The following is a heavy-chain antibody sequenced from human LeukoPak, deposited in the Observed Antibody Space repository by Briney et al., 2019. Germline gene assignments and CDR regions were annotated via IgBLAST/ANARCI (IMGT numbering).Heavy chain of an antibody. CDR1: GFTFSSYS. D-gene: IGHD2-15*01. CDR2: ISSSSSYT. V-gene: IGHV3-21*01. Sequence: PGGSLRLSCAASGFTFSSYSMNWVRQAPGKGLEWVSSISSSSSYTYYADSVKGRFTISRDNAKNSLYLQMNSLRAEDTAVYYCARGMLVAANWFDPWGQGTLVTVSS. J-gene: IGHJ5*02. CDR3: ARGMLVAANWFDP.